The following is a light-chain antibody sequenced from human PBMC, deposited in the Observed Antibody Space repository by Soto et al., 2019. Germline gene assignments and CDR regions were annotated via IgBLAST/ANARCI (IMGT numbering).Light chain of an antibody. J-gene: IGKJ2*01. CDR2: GAC. CDR3: QRGDKWPLT. V-gene: IGKV3-15*01. Sequence: EIVMTQSPATLSVSPGERATLSCRASQSISSELAWYQQRPGQPPRLLIYGACTRATGVPDRLTGSGSGSDFTLTISGLQSEDFAVYYCQRGDKWPLTFGQGTRLEI. CDR1: QSISSE.